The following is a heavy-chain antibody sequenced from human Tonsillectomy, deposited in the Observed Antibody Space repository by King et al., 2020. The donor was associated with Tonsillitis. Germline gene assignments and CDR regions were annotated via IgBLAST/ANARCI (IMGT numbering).Heavy chain of an antibody. Sequence: VQLVESGGGLVQPGGSLRLSCAASGFTFSSYAMSWVRQAPGKGLEWVSAISGSGGSTDYADSVKGRFTSSRDNSKNTLYLQMNSLRAEDTAVYYCAKDVRVGGYYGSGSYADYWGQGTLVTVSS. CDR2: ISGSGGST. CDR3: AKDVRVGGYYGSGSYADY. V-gene: IGHV3-23*04. J-gene: IGHJ4*02. D-gene: IGHD3-10*01. CDR1: GFTFSSYA.